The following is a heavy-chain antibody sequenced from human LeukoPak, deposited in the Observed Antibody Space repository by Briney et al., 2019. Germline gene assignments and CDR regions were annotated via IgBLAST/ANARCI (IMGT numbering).Heavy chain of an antibody. V-gene: IGHV4-34*01. CDR1: GGSFSDYY. Sequence: SETLSLTCAVYGGSFSDYYWSWIRQPPGKGLEWIGEINHSGTTNYNPSLKSRVTISVDTSKNQFSLKVNSVTAADTATYYCAREVAAGSYRGFDYWGQGTLATVSS. J-gene: IGHJ4*02. D-gene: IGHD6-19*01. CDR2: INHSGTT. CDR3: AREVAAGSYRGFDY.